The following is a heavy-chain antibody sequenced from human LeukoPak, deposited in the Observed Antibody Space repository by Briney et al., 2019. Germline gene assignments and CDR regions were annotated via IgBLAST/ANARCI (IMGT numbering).Heavy chain of an antibody. Sequence: GGSLRLSCAASGFTFSDYYMSWVRQAPGKGLDLVSYISGTGTSTNYADSVKGRFTISRDKAKNSLYMQMNSLRAEDTAVYYCARDMNLQHWGQGTLVTVSS. J-gene: IGHJ1*01. D-gene: IGHD5-24*01. CDR2: ISGTGTST. V-gene: IGHV3-11*05. CDR1: GFTFSDYY. CDR3: ARDMNLQH.